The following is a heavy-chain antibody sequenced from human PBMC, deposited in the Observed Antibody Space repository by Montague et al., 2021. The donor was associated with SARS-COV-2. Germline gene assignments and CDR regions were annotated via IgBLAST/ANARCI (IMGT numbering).Heavy chain of an antibody. CDR2: ISTSSSTI. CDR1: GFTFSSYS. Sequence: LRLSCAASGFTFSSYSMNWVRQAPGKGLEWVSFISTSSSTIYYADSVKGRFTISRDNAKNSLYLQMNSLRDEDAAVYYCARDGGTITIFGVLSMLRYFDYWGQGTLVTVSS. J-gene: IGHJ4*02. D-gene: IGHD3-3*01. CDR3: ARDGGTITIFGVLSMLRYFDY. V-gene: IGHV3-48*02.